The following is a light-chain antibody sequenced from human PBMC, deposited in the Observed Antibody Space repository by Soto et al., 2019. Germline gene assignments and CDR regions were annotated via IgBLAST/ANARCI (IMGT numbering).Light chain of an antibody. CDR2: DVI. V-gene: IGLV2-11*01. J-gene: IGLJ1*01. CDR1: SSDIGGYSY. Sequence: QSALTQPRLVSGSPGQSVTISCTGTSSDIGGYSYVSWYQQHPGKAPKLMIYDVIKRPSGVPDRFSGSKSGNTASLTIYGLQAEDEADYYCCSYAGSYTHVFGTGTKVTVL. CDR3: CSYAGSYTHV.